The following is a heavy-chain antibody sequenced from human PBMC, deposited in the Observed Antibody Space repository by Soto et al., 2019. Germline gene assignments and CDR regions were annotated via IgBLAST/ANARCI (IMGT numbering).Heavy chain of an antibody. Sequence: GSLRLSWAAAGLTFSSYAMSWVRQAPGKGLEWVSSVSAGGDMTYYSDSVKGRFTISRDNSNNALFLQMNGLRIEDTGLYYCARGDRGGSGSPASYYYSGLDVWGQGTTVTVSS. V-gene: IGHV3-23*01. CDR3: ARGDRGGSGSPASYYYSGLDV. CDR1: GLTFSSYA. J-gene: IGHJ6*02. D-gene: IGHD3-10*01. CDR2: VSAGGDMT.